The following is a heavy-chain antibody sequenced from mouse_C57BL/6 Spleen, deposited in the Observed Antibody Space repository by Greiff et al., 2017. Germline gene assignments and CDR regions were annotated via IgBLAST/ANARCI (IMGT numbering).Heavy chain of an antibody. D-gene: IGHD1-1*01. J-gene: IGHJ1*03. V-gene: IGHV1-69*01. CDR3: AKSIYYYGSSYWYFDV. CDR1: GYTFTSYW. CDR2: IDPSDSYT. Sequence: QVQLQQPGAELVLPGASVKLSCKASGYTFTSYWMHWVKQRPGQGLEWIGEIDPSDSYTNYNQKFKGKFTLTVAKSSSTAYMQLSSLTSEDSAVYYCAKSIYYYGSSYWYFDVWGTGTTVTVAS.